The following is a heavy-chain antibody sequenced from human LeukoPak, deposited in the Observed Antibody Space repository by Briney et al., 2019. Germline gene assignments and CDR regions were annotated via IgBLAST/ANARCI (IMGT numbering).Heavy chain of an antibody. Sequence: GGSLRLSCAASGFTFDDYAMHWVRQAPGKGLEWVSLISWDGGSTYYADSVKVRFTISRDNSKNSLYLQMNSLRAEDTALYYCAKGGYGSGSYWVDYWGQGTLVTVSS. CDR1: GFTFDDYA. V-gene: IGHV3-43D*03. D-gene: IGHD3-10*01. J-gene: IGHJ4*02. CDR3: AKGGYGSGSYWVDY. CDR2: ISWDGGST.